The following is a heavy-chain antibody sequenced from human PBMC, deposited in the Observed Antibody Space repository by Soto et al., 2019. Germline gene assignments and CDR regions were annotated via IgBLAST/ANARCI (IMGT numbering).Heavy chain of an antibody. V-gene: IGHV3-33*01. D-gene: IGHD3-10*01. Sequence: QVYLVESGGGVVQPGRSLTLSCAASGFTFSSYGMHWVRQAPGKGLEWVAFIWNDGSSKYYADSVKGRFTISRDNSKNTLYLQMNNVRAEDTAVYYCATLVDRGLKDYWGLGTLVTVSS. J-gene: IGHJ4*02. CDR1: GFTFSSYG. CDR2: IWNDGSSK. CDR3: ATLVDRGLKDY.